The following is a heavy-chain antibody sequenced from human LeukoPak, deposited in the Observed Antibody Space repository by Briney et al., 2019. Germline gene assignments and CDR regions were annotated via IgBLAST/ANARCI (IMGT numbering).Heavy chain of an antibody. CDR1: GFTFSSYG. Sequence: GGSLRLSCAASGFTFSSYGMHWVRQAPGKGLEWVAVISYDGSNKYYADSVKGRFTISRDNSKNTLYLQINSLRAEDTAVYYCAKGAYSSSSGFDYWGQGTLVTVSS. CDR3: AKGAYSSSSGFDY. D-gene: IGHD6-6*01. V-gene: IGHV3-30*18. CDR2: ISYDGSNK. J-gene: IGHJ4*02.